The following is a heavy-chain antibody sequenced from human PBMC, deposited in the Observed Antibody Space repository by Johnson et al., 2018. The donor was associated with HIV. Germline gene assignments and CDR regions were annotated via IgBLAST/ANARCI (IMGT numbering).Heavy chain of an antibody. J-gene: IGHJ3*01. CDR2: ISYDGSNK. D-gene: IGHD5-24*01. Sequence: QVQLVESGGDVVQPGRSLRLSCAASGFTFSSYGIHWVRQAPGKGLEWVAVISYDGSNKYYADSVKGRFSISRDNSKNTLYLQIDTLKVEDTALYYCTRSKLQFLAPDAFDLWG. CDR1: GFTFSSYG. CDR3: TRSKLQFLAPDAFDL. V-gene: IGHV3-30*03.